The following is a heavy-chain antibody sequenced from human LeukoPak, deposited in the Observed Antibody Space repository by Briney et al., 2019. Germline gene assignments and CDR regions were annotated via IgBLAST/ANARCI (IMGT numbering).Heavy chain of an antibody. Sequence: PGGSLRLSCAASGFTVSSNYMSWVRQAPGKGLEWVSVIYSGGSTYYADSVKGRFTISRDNSKNTLYLQMNSLRAEDTAVYYCAKDLERFGNWFDPWGQGTLVTVSS. CDR1: GFTVSSNY. CDR3: AKDLERFGNWFDP. J-gene: IGHJ5*02. D-gene: IGHD3-3*01. V-gene: IGHV3-66*01. CDR2: IYSGGST.